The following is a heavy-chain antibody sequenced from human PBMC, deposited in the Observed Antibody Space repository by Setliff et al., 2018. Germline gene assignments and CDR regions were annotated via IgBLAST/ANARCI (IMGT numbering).Heavy chain of an antibody. CDR1: ESSFGDFA. J-gene: IGHJ6*03. CDR2: IRGRAYAGTT. V-gene: IGHV3-49*03. D-gene: IGHD6-13*01. Sequence: GGSLSLSCTVSESSFGDFAMSWFRQAPGEGLKWVGFIRGRAYAGTTQYSASVEDRFTISRDDPKGTAYLQLDGLKTEDSAVYYCTCTEDYSAEYFYLDVWGKGTTVTVSS. CDR3: TCTEDYSAEYFYLDV.